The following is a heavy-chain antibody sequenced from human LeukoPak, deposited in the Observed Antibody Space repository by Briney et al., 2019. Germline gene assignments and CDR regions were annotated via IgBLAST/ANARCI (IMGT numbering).Heavy chain of an antibody. CDR3: ARFPAAAGTYASDY. CDR2: INQRGSS. CDR1: GGSFSDYF. J-gene: IGHJ4*02. D-gene: IGHD6-13*01. Sequence: SETLSLTCAVYGGSFSDYFWNWVRQPPGRGLEWIGEINQRGSSTYNPSLKSRVTMSVDTSKNQLSLKMTSVTAADTAVYYCARFPAAAGTYASDYWGQGTLVTVSS. V-gene: IGHV4-34*01.